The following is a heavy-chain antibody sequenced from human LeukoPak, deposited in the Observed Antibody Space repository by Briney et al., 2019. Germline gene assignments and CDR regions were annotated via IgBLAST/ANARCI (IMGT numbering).Heavy chain of an antibody. D-gene: IGHD2/OR15-2a*01. Sequence: ASVKVSCKASGYTFTGYYKHWVRQVPGQGLEWMGIIKPSSGSTLYAQKFQGRVTVTSDMSTSTVYVELSSLRSEDTAVYYCAREVPENFNFDYWGQGTLVTFAS. J-gene: IGHJ4*02. CDR3: AREVPENFNFDY. CDR2: IKPSSGST. CDR1: GYTFTGYY. V-gene: IGHV1-46*01.